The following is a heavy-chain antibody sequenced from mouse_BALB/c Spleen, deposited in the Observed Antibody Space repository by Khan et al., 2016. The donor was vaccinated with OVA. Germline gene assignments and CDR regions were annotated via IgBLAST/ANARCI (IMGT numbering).Heavy chain of an antibody. V-gene: IGHV5-4*02. CDR2: ISDGGSYT. CDR3: ARAGYGGFAY. J-gene: IGHJ3*01. D-gene: IGHD1-1*02. CDR1: GFTFSDYY. Sequence: EVELVESGGGLVKPGGSLKLSCAASGFTFSDYYMYWVRQTPEKSLEWVATISDGGSYTYYPDSVKGRFTISRDNAKNNLYRQMSSLKSEDTAMYYCARAGYGGFAYWGQGTLVTVSA.